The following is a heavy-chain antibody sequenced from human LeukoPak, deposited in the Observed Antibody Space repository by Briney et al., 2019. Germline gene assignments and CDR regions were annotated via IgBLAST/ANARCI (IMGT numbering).Heavy chain of an antibody. J-gene: IGHJ6*03. Sequence: PSGTLSLTCAVSGGSISSSNWWSWVRQPPGKGLEWIGEIYHSGSTNYNPSLKSRVTISVDKSKNQISLKLSSVTAADTAVYYCARDLSDYYDSSGYYHYYYYYMDVWGKGTTVTVSS. CDR3: ARDLSDYYDSSGYYHYYYYYMDV. V-gene: IGHV4-4*02. CDR1: GGSISSSNW. D-gene: IGHD3-22*01. CDR2: IYHSGST.